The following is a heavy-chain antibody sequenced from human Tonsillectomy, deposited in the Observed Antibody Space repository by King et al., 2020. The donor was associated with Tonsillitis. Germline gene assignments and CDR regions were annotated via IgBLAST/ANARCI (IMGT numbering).Heavy chain of an antibody. V-gene: IGHV3-48*03. D-gene: IGHD3-10*01. CDR2: ISTSGGTI. J-gene: IGHJ6*03. CDR1: GFVFSNYE. CDR3: ARESLTVRRIIAVPYYYYYMEV. Sequence: VQLVESGGGLVQPGGSLRLSCAASGFVFSNYEMNWVRQAPGKGLEWVSYISTSGGTIYYADSVKGRFTISRDNAKNSLSLQMNSMRAEDTVVYYCARESLTVRRIIAVPYYYYYMEVWGKGTSVTVSS.